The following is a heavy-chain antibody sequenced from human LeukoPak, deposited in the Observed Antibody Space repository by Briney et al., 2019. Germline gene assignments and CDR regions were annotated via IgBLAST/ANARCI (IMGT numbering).Heavy chain of an antibody. CDR3: ARDLRGSRDDP. V-gene: IGHV1-2*02. CDR2: INLHRGAT. J-gene: IGHJ5*02. CDR1: GYTFTDFY. D-gene: IGHD3-10*01. Sequence: ASVKVSCKASGYTFTDFYIHWVRQTSGQGPEWMGWINLHRGATNYAQKFRGRVTMTRDTSISLVYMELSRLKSNDTAVYYCARDLRGSRDDPWGQGTLVTVYS.